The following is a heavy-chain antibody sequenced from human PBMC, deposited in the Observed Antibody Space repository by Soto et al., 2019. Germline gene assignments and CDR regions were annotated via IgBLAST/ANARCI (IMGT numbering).Heavy chain of an antibody. Sequence: SLRLSCAVSGFNFKTYWVHWGRQASGKGLVWVSRINSDGSSIIYADSVKGRFTISRDNAKNSLYLQMNSLRAEDTAVYYCASTMGYSSSWYGYWGQGTLVTVSS. CDR1: GFNFKTYW. CDR3: ASTMGYSSSWYGY. J-gene: IGHJ4*02. CDR2: INSDGSSI. D-gene: IGHD6-13*01. V-gene: IGHV3-74*01.